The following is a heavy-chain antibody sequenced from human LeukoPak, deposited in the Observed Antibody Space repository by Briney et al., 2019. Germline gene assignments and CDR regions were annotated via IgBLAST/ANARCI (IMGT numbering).Heavy chain of an antibody. CDR3: ARESYYDFC. CDR2: IKQDGSEK. J-gene: IGHJ4*02. CDR1: GFTFSSYW. V-gene: IGHV3-7*01. D-gene: IGHD3-3*01. Sequence: TGGSLRLSCAVSGFTFSSYWMTWVRQAPGKGLEWVANIKQDGSEKNYVDSVKGRFIISRDNAKNSLYLQMNSLRAEDTAVYYCARESYYDFCWGQGTLVTVSS.